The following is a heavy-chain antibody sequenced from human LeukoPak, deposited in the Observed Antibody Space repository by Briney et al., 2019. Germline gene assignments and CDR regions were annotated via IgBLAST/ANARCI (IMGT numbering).Heavy chain of an antibody. CDR2: ISSSSSYI. V-gene: IGHV3-21*01. CDR1: GFTFSSYS. Sequence: GGSLRLSCAASGFTFSSYSMNWVRQAPGKGLEWVSSISSSSSYIYYADSVKGRFTISRDNAKNSLYLQMNSLRAEDTAVYYCARDRGKLGLRYFDYWGQGTLVTVSS. CDR3: ARDRGKLGLRYFDY. J-gene: IGHJ4*02. D-gene: IGHD7-27*01.